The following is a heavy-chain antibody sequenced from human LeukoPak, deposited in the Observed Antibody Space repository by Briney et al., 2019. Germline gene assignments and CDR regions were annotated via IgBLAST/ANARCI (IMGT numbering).Heavy chain of an antibody. V-gene: IGHV4-39*07. CDR1: SGSISSSSYY. Sequence: SETLSLTCTVSSGSISSSSYYWGWIRQPPGKGLEWIGSIYYSGSTYYNPSLKSRVTISVDTSKNQFSLKLSSVTAADTAVYYCARDRDSSGYYHFDYWGQGTLVTVSS. J-gene: IGHJ4*02. CDR2: IYYSGST. CDR3: ARDRDSSGYYHFDY. D-gene: IGHD3-22*01.